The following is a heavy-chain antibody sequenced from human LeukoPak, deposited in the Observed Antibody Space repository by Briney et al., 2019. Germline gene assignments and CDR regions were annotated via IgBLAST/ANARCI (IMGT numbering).Heavy chain of an antibody. V-gene: IGHV1-24*01. CDR3: ARDMNRGDAFDI. J-gene: IGHJ3*02. CDR2: FDPEDGET. D-gene: IGHD1-26*01. CDR1: GYTLTELS. Sequence: ASVKVSCKVSGYTLTELSMHWVRQAPGKGLEWMGGFDPEDGETIYAQKFQGRVTMTEDTSTDTAYMELSSLRSEDTAVYYCARDMNRGDAFDIWGQGTMVTVSS.